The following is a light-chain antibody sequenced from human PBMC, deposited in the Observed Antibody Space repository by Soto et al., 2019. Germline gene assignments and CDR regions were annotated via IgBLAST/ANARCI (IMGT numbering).Light chain of an antibody. CDR1: QTVSSNY. J-gene: IGKJ5*01. V-gene: IGKV3-20*01. CDR3: QQYNGPPTT. Sequence: EIILTQSPDTLSLSPGERATLSCRASQTVSSNYLAWFQQRPGQAPRLLIYGASTRAAGIPDRFSGSGSGTDFTLTITRLEPEDSAVYFCQQYNGPPTTCCQGTRLKIK. CDR2: GAS.